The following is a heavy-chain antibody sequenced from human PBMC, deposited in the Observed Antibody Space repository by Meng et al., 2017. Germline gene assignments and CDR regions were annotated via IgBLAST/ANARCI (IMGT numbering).Heavy chain of an antibody. Sequence: QVQVVESGAEVNKHGSLLKVSCTASRSTFTSYAMHWVRQAPGQRLEWMGWINAGNSNKKYSQKFQGRVTITRDTSASTAYMELSSLRSEDTAVYYCAGSPLQAPQFDYWGQGTLVTVSS. J-gene: IGHJ4*02. CDR2: INAGNSNK. D-gene: IGHD2-15*01. CDR3: AGSPLQAPQFDY. CDR1: RSTFTSYA. V-gene: IGHV1-3*01.